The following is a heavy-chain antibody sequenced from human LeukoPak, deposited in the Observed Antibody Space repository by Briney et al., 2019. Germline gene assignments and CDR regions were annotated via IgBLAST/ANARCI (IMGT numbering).Heavy chain of an antibody. D-gene: IGHD6-13*01. J-gene: IGHJ4*02. CDR3: ARGSQQQLGY. CDR1: GFTFSSYW. V-gene: IGHV3-74*01. Sequence: GGSLRLSCAASGFTFSSYWMHWVRQAPGKGLVWVSRINSDGRSKRYADSVKGRFTISRDNAKNTLYLQMNSLRAEYTSVYFCARGSQQQLGYWGQGTLVTVSS. CDR2: INSDGRSK.